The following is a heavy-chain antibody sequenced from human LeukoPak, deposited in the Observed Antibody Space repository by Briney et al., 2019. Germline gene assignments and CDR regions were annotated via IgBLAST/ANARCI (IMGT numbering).Heavy chain of an antibody. CDR1: GGSITNYF. CDR3: ARGPRRPVVVVVAASGWFDP. J-gene: IGHJ5*02. CDR2: INHSGST. Sequence: SETLSLICSVSGGSITNYFWSWIRQPPGKGLEWIGEINHSGSTNYNPSLKSRVTISVDRSKNHFTLKLSSVTVADTAVYYCARGPRRPVVVVVAASGWFDPWGQGTLVTVSS. D-gene: IGHD2-15*01. V-gene: IGHV4-34*01.